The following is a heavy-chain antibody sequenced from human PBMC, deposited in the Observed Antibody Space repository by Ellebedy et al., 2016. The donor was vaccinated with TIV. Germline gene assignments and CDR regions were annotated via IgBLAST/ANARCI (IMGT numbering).Heavy chain of an antibody. J-gene: IGHJ4*02. CDR2: ISGSGDTI. Sequence: GGSLRLXCAVSGFTFSDYYMNWIRQAPGKGLEWVSYISGSGDTIHYADSVKGRFTISRDNAKNSLYLQMNSLRAEDTAVYYCARLLQRSSGYWGQGTLVTVSS. CDR3: ARLLQRSSGY. CDR1: GFTFSDYY. V-gene: IGHV3-11*01. D-gene: IGHD6-6*01.